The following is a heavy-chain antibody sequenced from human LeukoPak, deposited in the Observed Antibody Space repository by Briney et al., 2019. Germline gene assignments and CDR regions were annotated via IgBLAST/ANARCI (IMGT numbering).Heavy chain of an antibody. CDR1: GFTFGSHA. CDR2: IFGSGGSP. D-gene: IGHD5-18*01. V-gene: IGHV3-23*01. CDR3: GKTTVGYSSGQKPAWPVDY. Sequence: GGSLRLSCEASGFTFGSHAMYWVRQAPGKGLECVAGIFGSGGSPHYADPVKGRFTISRDNSRNTVYLQINSLRAEDTAVYYCGKTTVGYSSGQKPAWPVDYWGQGTLVTVSS. J-gene: IGHJ4*02.